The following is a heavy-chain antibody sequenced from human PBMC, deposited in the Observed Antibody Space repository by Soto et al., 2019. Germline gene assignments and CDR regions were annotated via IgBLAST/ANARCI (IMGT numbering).Heavy chain of an antibody. Sequence: ASVKVSCKASGYTFTSYAMHWVRQAPGQRLEWMGWINPNSGGTNYAQKFQGRVTMTRDTSISTAYMELSRLRSDDTAVYYCARDQGGSSSDYWGQGTLVTVSS. J-gene: IGHJ4*02. CDR2: INPNSGGT. CDR1: GYTFTSYA. CDR3: ARDQGGSSSDY. D-gene: IGHD6-6*01. V-gene: IGHV1-2*02.